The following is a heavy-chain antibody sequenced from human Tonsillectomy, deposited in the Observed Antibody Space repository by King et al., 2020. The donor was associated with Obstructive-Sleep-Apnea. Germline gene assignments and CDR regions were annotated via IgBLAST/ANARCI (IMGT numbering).Heavy chain of an antibody. CDR3: ATGYSYGYLEY. V-gene: IGHV4-59*11. D-gene: IGHD5-18*01. CDR1: GGSISSHY. J-gene: IGHJ4*02. Sequence: VQLQESGPGLEKPSETLSLTCTVSGGSISSHYWSWLRQSPGKGLEWIGYLYSSGSTKYNPALKSRVTISVDMSKNQFSLRLSSVTAADTAVYYCATGYSYGYLEYWGQGTLVIVSS. CDR2: LYSSGST.